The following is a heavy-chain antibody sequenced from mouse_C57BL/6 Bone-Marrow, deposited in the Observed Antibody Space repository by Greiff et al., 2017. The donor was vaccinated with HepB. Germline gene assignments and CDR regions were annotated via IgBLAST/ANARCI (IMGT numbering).Heavy chain of an antibody. CDR3: ARDWLLLFDY. CDR2: IDPSDSYT. CDR1: GYTFTSYW. V-gene: IGHV1-69*01. Sequence: VQLQQPGAELVMPGASVKLSCKASGYTFTSYWMHWVKQRPGQGLEWIGEIDPSDSYTNYNQKFKGKSTLTVDKSSSTAYMQLSSLTSEDSAVYYCARDWLLLFDYWGQGTTLTVSS. J-gene: IGHJ2*01. D-gene: IGHD2-3*01.